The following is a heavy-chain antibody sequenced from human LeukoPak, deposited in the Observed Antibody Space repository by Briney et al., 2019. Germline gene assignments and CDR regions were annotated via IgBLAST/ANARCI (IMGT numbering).Heavy chain of an antibody. J-gene: IGHJ3*02. CDR3: AKVAQVYGSFDAFDI. CDR2: TSVSGGGT. Sequence: GGSLRLSCAVSGFTFSNFGMSWVRQAPGKGLEFVSSTSVSGGGTYYADSVKGRFTISRDNSKNTLYLQMNSLRAEDTAVYYCAKVAQVYGSFDAFDIWGQGTMVTVSS. V-gene: IGHV3-23*01. CDR1: GFTFSNFG. D-gene: IGHD2/OR15-2a*01.